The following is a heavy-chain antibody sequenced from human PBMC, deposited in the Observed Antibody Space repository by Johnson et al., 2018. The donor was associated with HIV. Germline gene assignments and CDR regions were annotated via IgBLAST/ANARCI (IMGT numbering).Heavy chain of an antibody. CDR3: ARGSLSGGPDL. D-gene: IGHD7-27*01. V-gene: IGHV3-30*04. CDR2: ISYDGSNK. CDR1: GFPFSSYA. J-gene: IGHJ3*01. Sequence: VQLVESGGGVVQPGRSLRLSCAASGFPFSSYAMHWVRQAPGKGLEWVAVISYDGSNKYYADSVKGRFTISRDNSKNTLYLQMNSLRAEDTAVYYCARGSLSGGPDLWGQGTMVTVSS.